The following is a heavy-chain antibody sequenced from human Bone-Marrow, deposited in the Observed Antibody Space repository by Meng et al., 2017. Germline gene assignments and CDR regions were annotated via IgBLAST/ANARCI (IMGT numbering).Heavy chain of an antibody. D-gene: IGHD3-10*01. V-gene: IGHV3-15*01. CDR2: IKSKTDGGTT. CDR1: GFTFSNAW. CDR3: TTDATMVRGVISLRYYYGMDV. Sequence: GESLKISCAASGFTFSNAWMSWVRQAPGKGLEWVGRIKSKTDGGTTDYAAPGKGKFTISRDDSKNTLYLQMNSLKTEDTAVYYCTTDATMVRGVISLRYYYGMDVWGQGTTVTVSS. J-gene: IGHJ6*02.